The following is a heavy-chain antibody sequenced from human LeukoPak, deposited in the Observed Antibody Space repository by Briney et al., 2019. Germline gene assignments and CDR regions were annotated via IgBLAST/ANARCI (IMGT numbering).Heavy chain of an antibody. CDR1: GGSISSSSYY. D-gene: IGHD6-13*01. J-gene: IGHJ5*02. V-gene: IGHV4-39*01. CDR2: IYYSGST. CDR3: ARHLHSDSSSWYNWFDP. Sequence: PSETLSLTCTVSGGSISSSSYYWGWIRQPPGKGLEWIGSIYYSGSTYYNPSLKSRVTISVDTSKNQFSLKLSSVTAADTAVYYCARHLHSDSSSWYNWFDPWGQGTLVTVSS.